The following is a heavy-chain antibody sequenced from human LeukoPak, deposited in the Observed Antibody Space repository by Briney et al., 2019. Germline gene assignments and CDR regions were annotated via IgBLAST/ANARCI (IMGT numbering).Heavy chain of an antibody. CDR2: IYYSGSTT. J-gene: IGHJ4*02. CDR3: ARVGDWNDLVY. D-gene: IGHD1-1*01. CDR1: GGSITNYW. V-gene: IGHV4-59*01. Sequence: SETLSLTCTVSGGSITNYWWSWIRQPPGRGLEWIGYIYYSGSTTNYNPSLRGRATISVDASKNQYSLRLRSVTAADTAVYYCARVGDWNDLVYWGQGTLVSVSS.